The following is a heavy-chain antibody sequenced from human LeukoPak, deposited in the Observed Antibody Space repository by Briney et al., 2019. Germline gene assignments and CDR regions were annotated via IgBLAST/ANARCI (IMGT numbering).Heavy chain of an antibody. D-gene: IGHD5-18*01. CDR3: ARVPRGYSYGPDY. Sequence: SETLSLTCTVSGYSISSGYYWGWIRQPPGKGLEWIGYIYYSGSTNYNPSLKSRVTISVDTSKNQFSLKLSSVTAADTAVYYCARVPRGYSYGPDYWGQGTLVTVSS. J-gene: IGHJ4*02. V-gene: IGHV4-61*01. CDR1: GYSISSGYY. CDR2: IYYSGST.